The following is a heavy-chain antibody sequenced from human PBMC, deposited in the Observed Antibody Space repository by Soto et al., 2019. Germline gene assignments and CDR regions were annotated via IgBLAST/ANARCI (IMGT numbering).Heavy chain of an antibody. CDR3: ARSYYDILTGYLFDY. V-gene: IGHV4-31*03. J-gene: IGHJ4*02. D-gene: IGHD3-9*01. Sequence: PSETLSLTCTVSGGSISSGGYYWSWIRQHPGKGLEWIGYIYYSGGTYYNPSLKSRVTISVDTSKNQFSLKLSSVTAADTAVYYCARSYYDILTGYLFDYWGQGTLVTVSS. CDR1: GGSISSGGYY. CDR2: IYYSGGT.